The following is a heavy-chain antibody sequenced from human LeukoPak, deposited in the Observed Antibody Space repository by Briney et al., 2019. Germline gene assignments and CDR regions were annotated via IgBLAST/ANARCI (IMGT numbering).Heavy chain of an antibody. CDR1: GFTFNNYN. Sequence: GGSLRLSCAASGFTFNNYNMNWVRQAPGKGLEWVSGIIGSGGSIYYADSLKGRFTISKDNSKNTLYLQMNSLRAEETAVYYCAKGVGYCSGGSCQQFDYWGQGTLVTVSS. V-gene: IGHV3-23*01. D-gene: IGHD2-15*01. J-gene: IGHJ4*02. CDR3: AKGVGYCSGGSCQQFDY. CDR2: IIGSGGSI.